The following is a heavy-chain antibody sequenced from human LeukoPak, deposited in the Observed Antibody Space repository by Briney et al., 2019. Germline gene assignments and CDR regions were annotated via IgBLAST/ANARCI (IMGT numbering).Heavy chain of an antibody. V-gene: IGHV4-59*08. J-gene: IGHJ5*02. CDR1: GGSISSYY. D-gene: IGHD3-10*01. Sequence: KPSETLSLTCTVSGGSISSYYWSWIRQPPGKGLEWIGYIYYSGSTNYNPSLKSRVTISVDTSKNQFSLKLSSVTAADTAVYYGARMVRGVISAHNWFDPWGQGTLVTVSS. CDR2: IYYSGST. CDR3: ARMVRGVISAHNWFDP.